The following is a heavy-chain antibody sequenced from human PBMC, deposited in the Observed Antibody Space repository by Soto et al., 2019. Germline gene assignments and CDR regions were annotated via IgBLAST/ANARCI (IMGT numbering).Heavy chain of an antibody. Sequence: EVQLLESGGGLVQPGGSLRLSCAASGFTFSSYAMSWVRQAPGKGLEWVSAISGSGGSTYYADSVKGRFTISRDNSKNTLYLQMNSLRAEDTAVYYCAKDPLIDDYDILTGGLAWGYWGQGTLVTVSS. V-gene: IGHV3-23*01. D-gene: IGHD3-9*01. CDR1: GFTFSSYA. J-gene: IGHJ4*02. CDR2: ISGSGGST. CDR3: AKDPLIDDYDILTGGLAWGY.